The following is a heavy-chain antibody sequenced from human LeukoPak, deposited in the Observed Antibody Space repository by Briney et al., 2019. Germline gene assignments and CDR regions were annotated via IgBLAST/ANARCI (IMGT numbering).Heavy chain of an antibody. CDR2: IRATDGTT. CDR1: GFTFTRFA. CDR3: ARDWIDDYSGIDS. Sequence: GGSLRLSCSASGFTFTRFAMSWVRQSPGQGLEGVSAIRATDGTTYYADSVRGRFTVSRDNSKNTLFLQMNSLRDEDRAIYYCARDWIDDYSGIDSWGQGTLVTVSS. D-gene: IGHD3-16*01. J-gene: IGHJ4*02. V-gene: IGHV3-23*01.